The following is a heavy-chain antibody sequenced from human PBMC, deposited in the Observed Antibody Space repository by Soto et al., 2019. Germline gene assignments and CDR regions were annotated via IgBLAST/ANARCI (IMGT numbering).Heavy chain of an antibody. CDR3: ASDRGDYSIYYYYGMDV. Sequence: ASVKVSCKASGYTFTSYDINWVRQATGQGLEWMGWMNPNSGNTGYAQKFQGRVTMTRNTSISTAYMELNSLRAEDTAVYYCASDRGDYSIYYYYGMDVWGQGTTVTVSS. CDR1: GYTFTSYD. V-gene: IGHV1-8*01. J-gene: IGHJ6*02. D-gene: IGHD4-17*01. CDR2: MNPNSGNT.